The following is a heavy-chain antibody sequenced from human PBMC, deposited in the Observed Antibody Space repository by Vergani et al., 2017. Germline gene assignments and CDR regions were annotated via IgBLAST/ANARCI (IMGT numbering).Heavy chain of an antibody. D-gene: IGHD3-10*01. J-gene: IGHJ4*02. V-gene: IGHV4-38-2*01. Sequence: QVNLQESGPGLVKPSETLSLTFAVSGDSISSGNNLGWIRQPPGKGLEWISSVSHSGDTYFNPSLKGRVSISMDTSKNQFSLKLSSVTAADTAVYYCARTMVRGVMSWGQGTLVTVSS. CDR2: VSHSGDT. CDR3: ARTMVRGVMS. CDR1: GDSISSGNN.